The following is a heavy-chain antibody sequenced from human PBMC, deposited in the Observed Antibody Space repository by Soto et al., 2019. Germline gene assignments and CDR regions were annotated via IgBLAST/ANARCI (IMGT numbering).Heavy chain of an antibody. CDR3: VRAATVALGVTNSMDV. CDR1: GGSISSGYY. J-gene: IGHJ6*02. D-gene: IGHD2-15*01. CDR2: IYYSGNT. V-gene: IGHV4-31*03. Sequence: QVQLQESGPGLVKPSQTLSLTCTVSGGSISSGYYWSWIRQHPVKGLEWIGYIYYSGNTYYNPSLQSRVSISLDTSKSQFSLKLESVTAADPAVYYCVRAATVALGVTNSMDVLGQGTTVTFSS.